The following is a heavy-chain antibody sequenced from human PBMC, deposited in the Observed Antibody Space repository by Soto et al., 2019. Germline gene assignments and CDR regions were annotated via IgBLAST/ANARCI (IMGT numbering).Heavy chain of an antibody. CDR2: FYSSESI. CDR3: VRDSSGRAPYGFDI. CDR1: GGSISGYH. J-gene: IGHJ3*02. Sequence: PSETLSLTCSVSGGSISGYHWNWIRQPAGKDLEWIGRFYSSESINYNPSLKSRVTMSGETSKSQFSLQMRSVSVADTAVYYCVRDSSGRAPYGFDIWGQGTMVTVSS. V-gene: IGHV4-4*07. D-gene: IGHD3-22*01.